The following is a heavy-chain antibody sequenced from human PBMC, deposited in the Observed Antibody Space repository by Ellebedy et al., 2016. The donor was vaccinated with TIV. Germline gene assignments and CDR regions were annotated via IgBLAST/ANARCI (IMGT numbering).Heavy chain of an antibody. CDR2: INSSGGST. Sequence: ASVKVSCXASGYIFTSYYMHWVRQAPGQGLEWMGIINSSGGSTSYAQKFQGRVTMTRDTSTSTVYMELSSLRSEDTAVYYCARGRDTAMGNYYYYGMDVWGQGTTVTVSS. D-gene: IGHD5-18*01. J-gene: IGHJ6*02. V-gene: IGHV1-46*01. CDR1: GYIFTSYY. CDR3: ARGRDTAMGNYYYYGMDV.